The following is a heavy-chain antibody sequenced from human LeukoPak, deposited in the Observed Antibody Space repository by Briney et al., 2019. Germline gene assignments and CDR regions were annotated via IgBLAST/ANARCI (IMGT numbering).Heavy chain of an antibody. V-gene: IGHV4-39*01. J-gene: IGHJ4*02. CDR3: ARLGYSSGWYYFDY. CDR1: GGSISSSSYY. CDR2: IYYSGST. D-gene: IGHD6-19*01. Sequence: SPSETLSLTCTVSGGSISSSSYYWGWIRQPPGKGLEWIGSIYYSGSTYYNPSLKSRVTISADTSKNQFSLKLSSVTAADTAVYYCARLGYSSGWYYFDYWGQGTLVTVSS.